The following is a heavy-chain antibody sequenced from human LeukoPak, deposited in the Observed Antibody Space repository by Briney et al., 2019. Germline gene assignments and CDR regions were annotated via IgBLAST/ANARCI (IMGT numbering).Heavy chain of an antibody. CDR3: ARDPVDIVATIGILYYFDY. D-gene: IGHD5-12*01. CDR1: GYTFTGYY. V-gene: IGHV1-2*02. CDR2: INPNSGGT. Sequence: ASVKVSCKASGYTFTGYYMHWVRQAPGQGLEWMGWINPNSGGTNYAQKLQGRVTMTTDTSTSTAYMELRSLRSDDTAVYYCARDPVDIVATIGILYYFDYWGQGTLVTVSS. J-gene: IGHJ4*02.